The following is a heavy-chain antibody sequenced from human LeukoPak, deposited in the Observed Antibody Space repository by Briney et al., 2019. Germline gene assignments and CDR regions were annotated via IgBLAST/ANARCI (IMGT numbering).Heavy chain of an antibody. V-gene: IGHV4-59*01. CDR1: GGSISSYY. CDR3: ARGFAVGLFDY. CDR2: IYYSGST. Sequence: PSETLSLTCTVSGGSISSYYWSWIRQPPGKGLEWIGYIYYSGSTNYNPSLKSRVTISVDTSKNQFSLKLSSVTAADTAVYYCARGFAVGLFDYWGQGTLVTVSS. J-gene: IGHJ4*02. D-gene: IGHD4-23*01.